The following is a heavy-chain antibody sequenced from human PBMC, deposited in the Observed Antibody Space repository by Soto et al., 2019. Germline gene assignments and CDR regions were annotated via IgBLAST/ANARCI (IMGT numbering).Heavy chain of an antibody. D-gene: IGHD3-3*01. CDR1: GFTFEDHA. CDR2: INWNSGIT. J-gene: IGHJ5*02. V-gene: IGHV3-9*01. Sequence: GGSLRLSCAAIGFTFEDHAMHWIRQVPGKGLEWVAGINWNSGITGYADSVKGRFTISRDNANNSLHLEMNSLKSEDTALYYCAKGRGALRVVSNWFDAWGQGTPVTVSS. CDR3: AKGRGALRVVSNWFDA.